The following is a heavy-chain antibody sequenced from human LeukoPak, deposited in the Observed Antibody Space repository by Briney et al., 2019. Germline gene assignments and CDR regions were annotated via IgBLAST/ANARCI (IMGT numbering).Heavy chain of an antibody. CDR3: ARAPSAFDI. Sequence: SETLSLTCAVYGGPFSGYYWSWIRQPPGKGLEWIGEINHSGSTNYNPSLKSRVTISVDTSKNQFSLKLSSVTAADTAVYYCARAPSAFDIWGQGTMVTVSS. J-gene: IGHJ3*02. CDR2: INHSGST. V-gene: IGHV4-34*01. CDR1: GGPFSGYY.